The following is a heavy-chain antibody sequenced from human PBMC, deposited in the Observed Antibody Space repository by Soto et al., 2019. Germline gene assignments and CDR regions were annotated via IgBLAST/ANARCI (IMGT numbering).Heavy chain of an antibody. Sequence: EVQLLESGGGLVQPGGSLRLSCAASGFTFSNYAMSWVRQAPGKGLEWVSVVTTNGGSPHYADSVKGRFAISRDNSKNTLYLQMNSLSVADTAVYYCAQPHEGRVMGGGYLGQGSLVTFVS. V-gene: IGHV3-23*01. D-gene: IGHD1-26*01. J-gene: IGHJ4*02. CDR1: GFTFSNYA. CDR3: AQPHEGRVMGGGY. CDR2: VTTNGGSP.